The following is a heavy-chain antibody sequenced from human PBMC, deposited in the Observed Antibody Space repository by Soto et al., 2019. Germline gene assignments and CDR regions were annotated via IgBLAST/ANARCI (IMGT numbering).Heavy chain of an antibody. Sequence: QVQLVESGGGVVQPGRSLRLSCAASGFTFSSYGMHWVRQAPGKGLEWVAVIWYDGSNKYYADSVKGRFTISRDNSKNTLYLQMKSLRAEDTAVYYCARAGEGSMTYYYFDYWGQGTLVTVSS. D-gene: IGHD3-16*01. CDR1: GFTFSSYG. V-gene: IGHV3-33*01. J-gene: IGHJ4*02. CDR3: ARAGEGSMTYYYFDY. CDR2: IWYDGSNK.